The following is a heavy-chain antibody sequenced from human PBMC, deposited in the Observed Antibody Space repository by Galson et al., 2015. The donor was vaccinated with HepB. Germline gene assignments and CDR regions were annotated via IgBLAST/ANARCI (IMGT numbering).Heavy chain of an antibody. J-gene: IGHJ6*02. CDR3: ARSQEGYYDFWSGYPWGMDV. CDR1: GDSVSSNSAA. V-gene: IGHV6-1*01. CDR2: TYYRSKWYN. Sequence: CAISGDSVSSNSAAWNWIRQSPSRGLEWLGRTYYRSKWYNDYAVSVKSRITINPDTSKNQFSLQLNSVAPEDTAVYYCARSQEGYYDFWSGYPWGMDVWGQGTTVTVSS. D-gene: IGHD3-3*01.